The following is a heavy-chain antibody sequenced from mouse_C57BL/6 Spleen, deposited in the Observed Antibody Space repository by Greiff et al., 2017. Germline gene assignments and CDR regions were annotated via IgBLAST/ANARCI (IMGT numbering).Heavy chain of an antibody. D-gene: IGHD2-10*01. CDR2: ISDGGSYT. Sequence: EVKLKESGGGLVKPGGSLKLSCAASGFTFSSYAMSWVRQTPEKRLEWVATISDGGSYTYYPDNVKGRFTISRDNAKNNLYLQMSHLKSEDTAMYYCARDKGAYYGNPFAYWGQGTLVTVSA. CDR3: ARDKGAYYGNPFAY. J-gene: IGHJ3*01. V-gene: IGHV5-4*01. CDR1: GFTFSSYA.